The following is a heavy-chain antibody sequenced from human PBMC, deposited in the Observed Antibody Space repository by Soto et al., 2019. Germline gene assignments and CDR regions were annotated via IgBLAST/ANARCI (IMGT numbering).Heavy chain of an antibody. Sequence: LSLTCAVSGGSISSGGYSWSWIRQPPGKGLEWIGYIYHSGSTYYNPSLKSRVTISVDRSKNQFSLKLSSVTAADTAVYYCAREMATTFDAFDIWGQGTMVTVSS. D-gene: IGHD1-1*01. CDR2: IYHSGST. CDR3: AREMATTFDAFDI. CDR1: GGSISSGGYS. V-gene: IGHV4-30-2*01. J-gene: IGHJ3*02.